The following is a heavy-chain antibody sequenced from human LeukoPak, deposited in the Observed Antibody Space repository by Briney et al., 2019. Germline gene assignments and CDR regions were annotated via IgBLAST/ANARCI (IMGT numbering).Heavy chain of an antibody. Sequence: SQTLSLTCAVSGASISSGLYYWNWNRQHPGKGLEWIGYISSSGSPYYNPSLKSRVSISLDTSNNQFSLRPSSVTAADTAVYYCARDPLLGSHYYYYGMDVWGQGTTVTVSS. J-gene: IGHJ6*02. V-gene: IGHV4-31*11. CDR1: GASISSGLYY. D-gene: IGHD3-22*01. CDR3: ARDPLLGSHYYYYGMDV. CDR2: ISSSGSP.